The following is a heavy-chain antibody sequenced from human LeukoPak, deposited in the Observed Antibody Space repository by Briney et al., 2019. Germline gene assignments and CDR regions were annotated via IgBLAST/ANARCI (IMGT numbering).Heavy chain of an antibody. D-gene: IGHD2-15*01. J-gene: IGHJ4*02. CDR1: GYTLTELS. CDR2: FDPEDGET. V-gene: IGHV1-24*01. Sequence: ASVKVSCKVSGYTLTELSMHWVRQAPGKGLEWMGGFDPEDGETIYAQKFQGRVTMTRDMSTSTVYMELSSLRSEDTAVYYCARVIGADCSGGSCYFDYWGQGTLVTVSS. CDR3: ARVIGADCSGGSCYFDY.